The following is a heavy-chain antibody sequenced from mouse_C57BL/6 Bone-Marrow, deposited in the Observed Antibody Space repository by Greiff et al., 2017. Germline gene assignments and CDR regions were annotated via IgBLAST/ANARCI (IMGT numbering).Heavy chain of an antibody. V-gene: IGHV14-4*01. D-gene: IGHD2-3*01. CDR2: IDPENGDT. CDR1: GFNIKDDY. J-gene: IGHJ2*01. CDR3: SSFDGNYFDF. Sequence: EVQLQQSGAELVRPGASVKLSCTASGFNIKDDYMHWVKQRPEQGLEWIGWIDPENGDTEYASKFQGKATITADTSSNTAYLQLSSLTSEDTAVYYCSSFDGNYFDFWGQGTPRAVAS.